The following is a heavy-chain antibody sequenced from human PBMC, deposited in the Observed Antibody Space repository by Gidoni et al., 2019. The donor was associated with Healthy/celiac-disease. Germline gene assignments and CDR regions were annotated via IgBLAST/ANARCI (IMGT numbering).Heavy chain of an antibody. J-gene: IGHJ4*02. CDR3: ARGDRITIFGVVWGHQYYFDY. CDR1: GDTFTSYD. V-gene: IGHV1-8*01. CDR2: MNPNSGNK. D-gene: IGHD3-3*01. Sequence: QVQLVQSGAEVKKPGASVKVSCKASGDTFTSYDINWVRQATGQGLEWRGWMNPNSGNKGYAQKFQGRVTMTRNTSISTAYMELSSLRSEDTAVYYCARGDRITIFGVVWGHQYYFDYWGQGTLVTVSS.